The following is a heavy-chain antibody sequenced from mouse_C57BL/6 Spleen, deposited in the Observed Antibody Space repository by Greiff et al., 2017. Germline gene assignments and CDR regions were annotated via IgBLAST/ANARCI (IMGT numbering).Heavy chain of an antibody. J-gene: IGHJ1*03. CDR1: GFSLTSYG. CDR3: AGEREYLWYFDV. CDR2: IWSGGST. Sequence: VKLVESGPGLVQPSQSLSITCTVSGFSLTSYGVHWVRQSPGKGLEWLGVIWSGGSTDDNAAFISRLSISKDNSKSQVFFKMNSLQADDTAIYYCAGEREYLWYFDVWGTGTTVTVSS. V-gene: IGHV2-2*01. D-gene: IGHD5-1*01.